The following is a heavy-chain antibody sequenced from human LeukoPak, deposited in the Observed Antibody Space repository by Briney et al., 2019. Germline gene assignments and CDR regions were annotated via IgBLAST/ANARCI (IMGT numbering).Heavy chain of an antibody. Sequence: ASVKVSCNASGYTFTSYYMHWVRQAPGQGLEWMGIINPSGGSTSYAQKFQGRVTMTRDTSTSTVYMELSRLRSDDTAVYYCARDRGSGWYRGIFDYWGQGTLVTVSS. J-gene: IGHJ4*02. CDR3: ARDRGSGWYRGIFDY. V-gene: IGHV1-46*01. CDR1: GYTFTSYY. D-gene: IGHD6-19*01. CDR2: INPSGGST.